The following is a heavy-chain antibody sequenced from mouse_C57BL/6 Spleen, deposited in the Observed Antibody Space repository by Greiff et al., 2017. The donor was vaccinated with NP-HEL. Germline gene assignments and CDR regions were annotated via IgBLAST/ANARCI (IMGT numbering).Heavy chain of an antibody. CDR1: GYAFTNYL. D-gene: IGHD2-12*01. J-gene: IGHJ3*01. CDR2: INPGSGGT. V-gene: IGHV1-54*01. Sequence: QVQLQQSGAELVRPGTSVKVSCKASGYAFTNYLIEWVKQRPGQGLEWIGEINPGSGGTNYNEKFKGKATLTADTSSSTAYMQLSSLTSEDTAVFFCARGYYSGEFAYWGQGTLVTVSA. CDR3: ARGYYSGEFAY.